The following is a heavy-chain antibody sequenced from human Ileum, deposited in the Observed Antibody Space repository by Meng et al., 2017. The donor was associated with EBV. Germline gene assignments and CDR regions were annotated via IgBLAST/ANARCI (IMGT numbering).Heavy chain of an antibody. D-gene: IGHD5-24*01. Sequence: QVQLVGFGGGVVQPGRSLRLSCAASGFTFSSYAMHWVRQAPGKGLEWVAVISYDGSNKYYADSVKGRFTISRDNSKNTLYLQMNSLRAEDTAVYYCARDRDGYHDYWGQGTLVTVSS. CDR1: GFTFSSYA. V-gene: IGHV3-30-3*01. CDR2: ISYDGSNK. J-gene: IGHJ4*02. CDR3: ARDRDGYHDY.